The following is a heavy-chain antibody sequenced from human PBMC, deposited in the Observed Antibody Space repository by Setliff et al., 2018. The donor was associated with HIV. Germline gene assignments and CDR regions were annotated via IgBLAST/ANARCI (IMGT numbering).Heavy chain of an antibody. CDR2: INPNSGGP. Sequence: AASVKVSCKASGYSFTGDYMHWVRQAPGQGLEWMGRINPNSGGPNYAQKFQGRVTMTRDTSTSTAYMELSSLRSDDTAVYYCARGSSLDLGYYRDYWGQGARVTVSS. CDR1: GYSFTGDY. V-gene: IGHV1-2*06. D-gene: IGHD3-16*01. CDR3: ARGSSLDLGYYRDY. J-gene: IGHJ4*02.